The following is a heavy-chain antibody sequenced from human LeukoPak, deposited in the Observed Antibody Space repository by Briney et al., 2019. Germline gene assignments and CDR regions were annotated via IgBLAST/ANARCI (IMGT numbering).Heavy chain of an antibody. CDR2: ISYDGSNK. D-gene: IGHD5-12*01. J-gene: IGHJ6*02. CDR1: GFTFRSYA. CDR3: ARDRENIVATIMDYGMDA. Sequence: PGRSLRLSCAASGFTFRSYAMHWVRQAPGKGLEWVAVISYDGSNKYYGDSVKGRFTISRDNSKNTLYMQMNSLRAEDTAVYYCARDRENIVATIMDYGMDAWGQGTTVTVSS. V-gene: IGHV3-30-3*01.